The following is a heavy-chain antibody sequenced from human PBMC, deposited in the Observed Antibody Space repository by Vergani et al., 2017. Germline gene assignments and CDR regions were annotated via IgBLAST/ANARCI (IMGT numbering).Heavy chain of an antibody. CDR1: GGSFSGYY. D-gene: IGHD3-16*01. CDR3: ARGKGGRRGRRFDP. J-gene: IGHJ5*02. Sequence: QVQLQQWGAGLLKPSETLSLTCAVYGGSFSGYYWSWIRQPPGKGLEWFGEINHSGSTNYNPSLKSRVTISVDTSKNQFSLKLSSLTAADTPVYYCARGKGGRRGRRFDPWGQGTLVTVSS. V-gene: IGHV4-34*01. CDR2: INHSGST.